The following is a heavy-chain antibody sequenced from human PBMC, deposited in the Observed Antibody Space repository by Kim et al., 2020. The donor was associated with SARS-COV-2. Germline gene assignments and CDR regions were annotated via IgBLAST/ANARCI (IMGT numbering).Heavy chain of an antibody. CDR1: GFTFSSYA. J-gene: IGHJ4*02. CDR3: ANNRFGELSDGLDY. V-gene: IGHV3-23*01. CDR2: ISGSGGST. D-gene: IGHD3-10*01. Sequence: GGSLRLSCAASGFTFSSYAMSWVRQAPGKGLEWVSAISGSGGSTYYADSVKGRFTISRDNSKNTLYLQMNSLRAEDTAVYYCANNRFGELSDGLDYWGQGTLVTVSS.